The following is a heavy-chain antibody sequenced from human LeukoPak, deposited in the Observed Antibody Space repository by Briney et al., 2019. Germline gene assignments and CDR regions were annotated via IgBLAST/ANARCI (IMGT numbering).Heavy chain of an antibody. D-gene: IGHD2-2*01. V-gene: IGHV1-2*02. J-gene: IGHJ4*02. CDR1: GYTFTGHY. CDR3: ARDLVVPAATLDY. Sequence: ASVKVSCKSSGYTFTGHYVHWVRQAPGQGLEWMGWINPNSGGTNYAQKFQGRVTMTRDTSISTAYMELSRLRSDDTAVYYCARDLVVPAATLDYWGQGTLVTVSS. CDR2: INPNSGGT.